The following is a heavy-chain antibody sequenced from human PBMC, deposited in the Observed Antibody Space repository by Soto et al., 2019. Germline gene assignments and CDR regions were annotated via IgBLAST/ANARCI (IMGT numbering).Heavy chain of an antibody. J-gene: IGHJ6*02. CDR3: ARESLFSAVAGFHYRLAV. V-gene: IGHV1-2*04. D-gene: IGHD6-19*01. CDR1: GYTFTGYY. CDR2: IHPNSGGT. Sequence: ASVKVSCKASGYTFTGYYMHWVRQAPGQGLEWMGWIHPNSGGTNYAQKFQGWVTMTRDTSISTAYMELSRLRSDDTAVYYCARESLFSAVAGFHYRLAVWGQGTTVPVSS.